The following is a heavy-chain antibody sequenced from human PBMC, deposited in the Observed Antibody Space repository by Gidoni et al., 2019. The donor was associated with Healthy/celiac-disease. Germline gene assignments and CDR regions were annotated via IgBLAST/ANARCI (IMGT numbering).Heavy chain of an antibody. J-gene: IGHJ4*02. V-gene: IGHV5-10-1*03. D-gene: IGHD3-9*01. Sequence: EVQLVQSGAAVKKPGESLRISFKGSGYSFTSYWISWVRQMPGKGLEWMGRIDPSDSYTNYSPSFQGHVTISADKSISTAYLQWSSLKASDTAMYYWATGDYFAERSVDYWGQGTLVTVSS. CDR3: ATGDYFAERSVDY. CDR1: GYSFTSYW. CDR2: IDPSDSYT.